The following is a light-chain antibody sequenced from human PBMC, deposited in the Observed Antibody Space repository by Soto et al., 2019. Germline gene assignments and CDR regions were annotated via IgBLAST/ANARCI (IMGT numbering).Light chain of an antibody. Sequence: EIVLTQSPGNLSLSPFERHTHSXKASQSVSSNYLAWYQQIPGQAPRLLIYGASSRATGIPDRFSGSGSGTDFTLTISRLEPEDFAVYYCQQYGSSPITFGQGTRLEIK. CDR3: QQYGSSPIT. CDR1: QSVSSNY. CDR2: GAS. J-gene: IGKJ5*01. V-gene: IGKV3-20*01.